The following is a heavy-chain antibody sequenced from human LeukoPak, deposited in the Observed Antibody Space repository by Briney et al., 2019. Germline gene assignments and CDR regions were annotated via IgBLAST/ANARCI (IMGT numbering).Heavy chain of an antibody. V-gene: IGHV3-23*01. Sequence: GGSLRLSCAASGFTFSSYAMSWVRQAPGKGLEWVPGISGSGGSTDYADSVKGRFTISRDNSKNTLYLQMNSLRAEDTAVYYCARPWADRADGSGYYGLYWGQGTLVTVSS. CDR2: ISGSGGST. D-gene: IGHD3-22*01. CDR1: GFTFSSYA. J-gene: IGHJ4*02. CDR3: ARPWADRADGSGYYGLY.